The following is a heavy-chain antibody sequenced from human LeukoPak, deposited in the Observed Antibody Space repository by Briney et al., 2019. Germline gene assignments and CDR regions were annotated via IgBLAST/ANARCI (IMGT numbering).Heavy chain of an antibody. CDR1: GFTVISNF. D-gene: IGHD5-18*01. V-gene: IGHV3-66*01. CDR2: IYSDGST. J-gene: IGHJ3*02. Sequence: PGGSLRLSCEVSGFTVISNFMSWVRQAPGKGLEWVSVIYSDGSTFYADSVKGRFTISRDNSKNTLYLQMNSLRVEDTAVYYCARAPPSSGYSYHFDIWGQGTMVTVSS. CDR3: ARAPPSSGYSYHFDI.